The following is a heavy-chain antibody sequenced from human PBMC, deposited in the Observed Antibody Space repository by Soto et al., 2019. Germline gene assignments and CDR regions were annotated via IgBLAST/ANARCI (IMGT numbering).Heavy chain of an antibody. Sequence: GGSLRLSCAASGFTFSSYGMHWVRQAPGKGLEWVAVISYDGSNKYYADSVKGRFTISRDNSKNTLYLQMNSLRAEDTAVYYCAKQFESYEYYFDYWGQGTLVTVSS. CDR3: AKQFESYEYYFDY. V-gene: IGHV3-30*18. CDR2: ISYDGSNK. D-gene: IGHD3-16*01. CDR1: GFTFSSYG. J-gene: IGHJ4*02.